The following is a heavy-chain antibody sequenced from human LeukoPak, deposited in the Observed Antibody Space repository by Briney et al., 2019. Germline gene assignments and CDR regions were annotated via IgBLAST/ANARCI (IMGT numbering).Heavy chain of an antibody. Sequence: ASVKVSCKASGYTFTSYDINWVRQATGQGLEWMGWMNPNSGNTGYAQKFQGRVTITRNTSISTAYMELSSLRSEDTAVYYCARGITDPIIYYYMDVWGKGITVTVSS. V-gene: IGHV1-8*03. CDR2: MNPNSGNT. CDR3: ARGITDPIIYYYMDV. CDR1: GYTFTSYD. J-gene: IGHJ6*03.